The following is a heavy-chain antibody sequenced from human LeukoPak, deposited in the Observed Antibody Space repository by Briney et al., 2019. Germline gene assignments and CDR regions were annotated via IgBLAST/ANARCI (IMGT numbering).Heavy chain of an antibody. CDR3: SRDGSLDDAFDI. D-gene: IGHD1-1*01. V-gene: IGHV3-21*01. Sequence: GGSLRLSCAASKFTFSSYSMNWVRQAPGKGLEWVSSISSSSSYIYYADSVKGRFTISRDNAKNSLYLQMNSLRAEDTAVYYCSRDGSLDDAFDIWGQGTMVTVSS. J-gene: IGHJ3*02. CDR2: ISSSSSYI. CDR1: KFTFSSYS.